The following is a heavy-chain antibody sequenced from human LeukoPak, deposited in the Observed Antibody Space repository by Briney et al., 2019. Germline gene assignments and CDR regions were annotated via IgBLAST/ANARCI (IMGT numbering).Heavy chain of an antibody. Sequence: GGSLRLSCAASGFTVRDGYMSWVRQAPGKRLEWLAFIYVSGTTFYAASVKGRFTISRDNSQNTLYLHMNNLGAEDTAIYYCAKDRIASPPQGRFDPWGQGTQVTVSS. J-gene: IGHJ5*02. CDR2: IYVSGTT. CDR3: AKDRIASPPQGRFDP. V-gene: IGHV3-53*01. CDR1: GFTVRDGY. D-gene: IGHD2-15*01.